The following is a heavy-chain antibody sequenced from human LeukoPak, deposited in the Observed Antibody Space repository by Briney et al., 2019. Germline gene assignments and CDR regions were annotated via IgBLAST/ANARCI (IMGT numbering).Heavy chain of an antibody. Sequence: GGSLRLSCAASGFTFSSYAMSWVRQAPGKGLEWVSAISGSGGSTYYADSVKGRFTISRDNSKNTLYLQMNSLRAEDTAVYYCAKDGDGQYSSGWYYYWGQGTLVTVSS. CDR2: ISGSGGST. J-gene: IGHJ4*02. D-gene: IGHD6-19*01. V-gene: IGHV3-23*01. CDR1: GFTFSSYA. CDR3: AKDGDGQYSSGWYYY.